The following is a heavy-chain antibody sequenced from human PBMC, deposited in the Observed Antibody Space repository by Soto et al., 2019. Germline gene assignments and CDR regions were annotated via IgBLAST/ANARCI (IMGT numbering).Heavy chain of an antibody. Sequence: ASVKVSCKASGYTFTSYDINWVRQATGQGLEWMGWMNPNSGNTGYAQKFQGRVTMTRNTSISTAYMELSSLRSEDTAVYYFARVYCSSTSCYKGWFDPWGQGTLVTVSS. J-gene: IGHJ5*02. V-gene: IGHV1-8*01. CDR1: GYTFTSYD. CDR3: ARVYCSSTSCYKGWFDP. D-gene: IGHD2-2*02. CDR2: MNPNSGNT.